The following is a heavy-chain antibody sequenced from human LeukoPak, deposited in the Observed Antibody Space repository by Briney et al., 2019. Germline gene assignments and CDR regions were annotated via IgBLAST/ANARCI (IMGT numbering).Heavy chain of an antibody. J-gene: IGHJ4*02. CDR1: GFTFNNYG. CDR3: ARGLYYGSGSPIDY. D-gene: IGHD3-10*01. CDR2: IWFDGSYT. Sequence: HPGGSLRLSCAASGFTFNNYGVHWVRQAPGKGLEWLAVIWFDGSYTYYADSVKGRFTISRDNSKNTLYLQMNSLRAEDTAVYYCARGLYYGSGSPIDYWGQGTLVTVSS. V-gene: IGHV3-33*01.